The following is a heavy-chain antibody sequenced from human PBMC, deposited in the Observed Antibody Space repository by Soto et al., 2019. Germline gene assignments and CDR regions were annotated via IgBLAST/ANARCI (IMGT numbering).Heavy chain of an antibody. V-gene: IGHV4-59*08. CDR3: ARRYVRAFDI. Sequence: QVQLQESGPGLVKPSETLSLACTVSGGSVNDYYWSWIRQPPGKGLEWIGYIFYSGSTNYNPSLKSRVTISVDTSKNQFSLKLSSVPAADTAVYYCARRYVRAFDIWGQGTMVTVSS. J-gene: IGHJ3*02. D-gene: IGHD3-10*02. CDR1: GGSVNDYY. CDR2: IFYSGST.